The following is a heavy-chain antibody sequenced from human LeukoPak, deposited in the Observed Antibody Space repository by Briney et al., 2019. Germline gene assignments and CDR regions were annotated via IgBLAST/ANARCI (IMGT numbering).Heavy chain of an antibody. Sequence: GGSLRLSCEASGFSFSSYAMSWVRQAPGKGLEWVSLIVGSGTSTYYADSVKGRFTISRENSKNTLYLQMNSLRTEDTAVYYCATDSAPDFWGQGTLVTVSS. J-gene: IGHJ4*02. CDR1: GFSFSSYA. CDR3: ATDSAPDF. D-gene: IGHD3-10*01. V-gene: IGHV3-23*01. CDR2: IVGSGTST.